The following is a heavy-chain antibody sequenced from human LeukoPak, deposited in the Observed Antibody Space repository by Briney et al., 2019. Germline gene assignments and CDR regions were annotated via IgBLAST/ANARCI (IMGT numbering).Heavy chain of an antibody. V-gene: IGHV4-59*01. CDR2: IYYSGST. J-gene: IGHJ5*02. Sequence: SETLSLTCTVSGGSISSYYWSWIRQPPGKGLEWIGYIYYSGSTNYNPSLKSRVTISVDTSKNQFSLKLSSATAADTAVYYCAREFRWFGELYAAGWFDPWGQGTLVTVSS. CDR1: GGSISSYY. D-gene: IGHD3-10*01. CDR3: AREFRWFGELYAAGWFDP.